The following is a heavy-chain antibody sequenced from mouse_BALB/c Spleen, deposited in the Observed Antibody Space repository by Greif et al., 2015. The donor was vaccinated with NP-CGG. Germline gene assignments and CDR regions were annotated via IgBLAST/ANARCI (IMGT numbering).Heavy chain of an antibody. J-gene: IGHJ2*01. D-gene: IGHD1-2*01. Sequence: QVQLKDSGPGLVQPSQSLSITCTVSGFSLTSYGVHWVRQSPGKGLEWLGMIWSGGSTDYNAAFISRLSISKDNSKSQVFFKMSSLQANDTAIYYCARGATAMYYFDYWGRGTTLTVSS. CDR2: IWSGGST. V-gene: IGHV2-2*02. CDR3: ARGATAMYYFDY. CDR1: GFSLTSYG.